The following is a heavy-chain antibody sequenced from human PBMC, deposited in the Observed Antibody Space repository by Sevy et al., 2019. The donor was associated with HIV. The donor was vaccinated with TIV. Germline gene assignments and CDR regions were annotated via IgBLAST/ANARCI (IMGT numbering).Heavy chain of an antibody. J-gene: IGHJ4*02. CDR1: GGSFSGYY. V-gene: IGHV4-34*01. Sequence: SETLSLTCAVYGGSFSGYYWNCIRQPPGKGLEWIGEINHSGSTNYNPSLKSRVTISVDTSKNQFSLELSSVTAADTVVYYCARYRVAGNFDYWGQGTLVTVSS. D-gene: IGHD6-19*01. CDR2: INHSGST. CDR3: ARYRVAGNFDY.